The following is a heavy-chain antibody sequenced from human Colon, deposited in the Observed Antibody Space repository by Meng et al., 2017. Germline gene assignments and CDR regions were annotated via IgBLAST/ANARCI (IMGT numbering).Heavy chain of an antibody. D-gene: IGHD1-26*01. CDR1: GESISTFY. Sequence: QGQPQQWGGGPLKPSETLSLTCAVYGESISTFYWAWIRQSPGKGLEWIGEINHAGTAYYNPSLKSRVTLSIDTSRNQFSLNLRSVTAADTAVYYCANIRDRSFSDSWGQGTLVTVLL. J-gene: IGHJ4*02. CDR3: ANIRDRSFSDS. CDR2: INHAGTA. V-gene: IGHV4-34*01.